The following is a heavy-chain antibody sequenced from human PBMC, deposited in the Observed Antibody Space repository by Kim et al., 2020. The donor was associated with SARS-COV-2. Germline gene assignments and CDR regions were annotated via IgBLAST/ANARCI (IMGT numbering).Heavy chain of an antibody. CDR2: ISAYNGNT. CDR1: VYTFTSYG. V-gene: IGHV1-18*01. Sequence: ASVKVSCKASVYTFTSYGISWVRQAPGQGLEWMGWISAYNGNTNYAQKLQGRVTMTTDTSTSTAYMELRSLRSDDTAVYYCARDACLTIFGVVIAACDDFDDWGQGTLVTVSS. D-gene: IGHD3-3*01. CDR3: ARDACLTIFGVVIAACDDFDD. J-gene: IGHJ4*02.